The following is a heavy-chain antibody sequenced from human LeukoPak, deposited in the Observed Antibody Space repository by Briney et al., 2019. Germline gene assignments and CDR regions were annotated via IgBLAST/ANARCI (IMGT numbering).Heavy chain of an antibody. CDR1: GFTFSNAW. CDR3: TTDVDYGDYTTHHLDY. CDR2: IKSKTDGGTT. V-gene: IGHV3-15*01. J-gene: IGHJ4*02. D-gene: IGHD4-17*01. Sequence: PGGSLRLSCAASGFTFSNAWMSWVRQAPGKGLEWVGRIKSKTDGGTTDYAAPVKGRFTISRDDSKNTLYLQMNSLKTEDTAVYYRTTDVDYGDYTTHHLDYWGQGTLVTVSS.